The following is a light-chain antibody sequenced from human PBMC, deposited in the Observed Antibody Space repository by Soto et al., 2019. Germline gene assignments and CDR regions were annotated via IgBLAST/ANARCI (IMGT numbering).Light chain of an antibody. J-gene: IGKJ1*01. CDR2: GAS. CDR3: QQYGRSGT. V-gene: IGKV3-20*01. CDR1: ERLSSVY. Sequence: EIVLTQSPGTLSLSPGERATLSCRASERLSSVYLAWYQQRPGQPPRLLIYGASNRATGIPDRFSGGGSGTDFTLTISRLEPEDFAVYYCQQYGRSGTFGQGTKVDIK.